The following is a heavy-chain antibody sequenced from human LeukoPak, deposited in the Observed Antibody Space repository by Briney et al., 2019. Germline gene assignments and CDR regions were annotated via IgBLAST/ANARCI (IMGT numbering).Heavy chain of an antibody. V-gene: IGHV3-23*01. J-gene: IGHJ4*02. CDR3: ARGRYTGDYLSEF. CDR2: LSGSGRNT. CDR1: GFTFSSYA. D-gene: IGHD1-26*01. Sequence: GGSLRLSCAASGFTFSSYAMNWVRQVPGKGLEWVSSLSGSGRNTNYADSVKGRFTVSRDSSNEIAYLHMNSLRAEDTAVYYCARGRYTGDYLSEFWGQGTLVTVSS.